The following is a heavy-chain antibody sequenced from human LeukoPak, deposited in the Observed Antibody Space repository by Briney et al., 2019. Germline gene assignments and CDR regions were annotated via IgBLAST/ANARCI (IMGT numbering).Heavy chain of an antibody. CDR3: ARHLSGTTMSHYFDF. V-gene: IGHV4-59*08. Sequence: SETLSLTCTVSGGSISSYYWSWIRQPPGKGLEWIASIYSSGNTHSNPSLKSRVSISVDTSKNQVSLKLYSVTASDAAIYYCARHLSGTTMSHYFDFWGQGTLVTVSS. D-gene: IGHD1-1*01. J-gene: IGHJ4*02. CDR2: IYSSGNT. CDR1: GGSISSYY.